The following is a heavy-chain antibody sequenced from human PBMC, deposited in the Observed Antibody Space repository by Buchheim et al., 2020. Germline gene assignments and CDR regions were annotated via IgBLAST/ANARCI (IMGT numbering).Heavy chain of an antibody. J-gene: IGHJ6*02. D-gene: IGHD3-9*01. V-gene: IGHV1-69*06. CDR3: ARDVYYDTNGYYPYRKRV. CDR1: GGPFSNYA. Sequence: VQLVQSGAEVKKPGSSVKVSCKASGGPFSNYAFSWVRQAPGQGLEWMGGILPGLRTTEYTQKFQGRLTITADRSTSTAYMEMRSLTAEYTAVYYCARDVYYDTNGYYPYRKRVCGQ. CDR2: ILPGLRTT.